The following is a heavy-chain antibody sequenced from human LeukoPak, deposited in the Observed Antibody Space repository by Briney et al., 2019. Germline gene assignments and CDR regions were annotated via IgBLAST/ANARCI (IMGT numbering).Heavy chain of an antibody. CDR3: ANIVVVPAANFDY. D-gene: IGHD2-2*01. V-gene: IGHV4-39*01. CDR1: GGSISSSSYY. CDR2: IYYSGST. Sequence: KPSQTLSLTCTVSGGSISSSSYYWGWIRQPPGKGLEWIGSIYYSGSTYYNPSLKSRVTISVDTSKNQFSLKLSSVTAADTAVYYCANIVVVPAANFDYWGQGTLVTVSS. J-gene: IGHJ4*02.